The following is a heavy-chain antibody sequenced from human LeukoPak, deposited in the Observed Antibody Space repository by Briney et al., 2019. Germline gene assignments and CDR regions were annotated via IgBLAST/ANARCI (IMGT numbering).Heavy chain of an antibody. J-gene: IGHJ5*02. D-gene: IGHD3-10*01. CDR3: ALPLWFGDFGFDP. Sequence: GGSLRLSCAASGFSFRSYWMHWVRQAPGKGLEWVSRITSNGNTTNYADSVKGRFTISRDNAKNTLYLQMNSLRVEDTAVYYCALPLWFGDFGFDPWGQRTLVIVSS. CDR2: ITSNGNTT. V-gene: IGHV3-74*01. CDR1: GFSFRSYW.